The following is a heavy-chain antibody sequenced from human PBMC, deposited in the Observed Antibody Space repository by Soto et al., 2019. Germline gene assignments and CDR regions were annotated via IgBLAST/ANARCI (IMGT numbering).Heavy chain of an antibody. J-gene: IGHJ6*03. Sequence: GGSLRLSCAASGFTFSSYSMNWVRQAPGKGLEWVSSISSSSSYIYYADSVKGRFTISRDNAKNSLYLQMNSLRAEDTAVYYCARAGGSGSYYNVGYYYMDVWGKGTTVTVSS. CDR3: ARAGGSGSYYNVGYYYMDV. V-gene: IGHV3-21*01. D-gene: IGHD3-10*01. CDR2: ISSSSSYI. CDR1: GFTFSSYS.